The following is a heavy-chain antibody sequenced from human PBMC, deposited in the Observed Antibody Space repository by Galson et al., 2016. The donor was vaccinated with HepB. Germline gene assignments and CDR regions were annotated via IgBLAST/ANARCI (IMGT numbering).Heavy chain of an antibody. V-gene: IGHV3-30*18. J-gene: IGHJ4*02. CDR2: ISYDGSTR. CDR1: GFIFSRYG. CDR3: AKLYTDVDY. D-gene: IGHD4-11*01. Sequence: SLRLSCAASGFIFSRYGMHWVRQAPGKGLEWVAVISYDGSTRYFGDSVRGRFTISRDNSKNTVFLQMTNLTPDDTAVYYCAKLYTDVDYWGQGTLVTVSS.